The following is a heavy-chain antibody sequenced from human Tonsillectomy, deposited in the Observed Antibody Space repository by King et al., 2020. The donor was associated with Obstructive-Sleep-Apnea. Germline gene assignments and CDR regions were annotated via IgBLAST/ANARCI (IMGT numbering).Heavy chain of an antibody. J-gene: IGHJ2*01. CDR2: IKQDGSEK. D-gene: IGHD3-22*01. Sequence: VQLVESGGGLVQPGGSLRLSCAASGFTFSSYWMSWVRKAPGKGLEWVANIKQDGSEKYYVDSVKGRFTISRDNAKNSLYLQMNSLSAEEPAVYYCARSLGDYYDSSGYFWYFDLWGRGTLVTVSS. CDR3: ARSLGDYYDSSGYFWYFDL. V-gene: IGHV3-7*03. CDR1: GFTFSSYW.